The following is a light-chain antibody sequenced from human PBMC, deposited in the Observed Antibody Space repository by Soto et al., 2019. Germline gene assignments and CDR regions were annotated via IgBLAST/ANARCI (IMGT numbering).Light chain of an antibody. V-gene: IGKV1-33*01. J-gene: IGKJ2*01. CDR2: DAS. CDR3: QQYGNLPYT. CDR1: QDINNY. Sequence: DIQMTQSPSSLSASVGDRVTITCQASQDINNYLNWYQQKPGKAPKLLFYDASNLATGVPSRFSGSGSGTDFSFTISSLQPEDIATYYCQQYGNLPYTFGQGTKLAIK.